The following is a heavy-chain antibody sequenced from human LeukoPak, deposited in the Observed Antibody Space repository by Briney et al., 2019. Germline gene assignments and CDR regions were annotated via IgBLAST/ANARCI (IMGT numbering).Heavy chain of an antibody. Sequence: GGSLRLSXAASGFTFSSYGMHWVRQAPGKGLEWVAFIRYDGSNKYYADSVKGRFTISRDNSKNTLYLQMNSLRAEDTAVYYCAKLSYDFGVVINDYWGQGTLVTVSS. CDR2: IRYDGSNK. J-gene: IGHJ4*02. V-gene: IGHV3-30*02. D-gene: IGHD3-3*01. CDR3: AKLSYDFGVVINDY. CDR1: GFTFSSYG.